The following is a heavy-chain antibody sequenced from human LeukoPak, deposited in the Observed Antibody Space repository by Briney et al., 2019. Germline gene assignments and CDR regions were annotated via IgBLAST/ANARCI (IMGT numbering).Heavy chain of an antibody. CDR2: ISSSGSTI. Sequence: GGSLRLSCAASGFTFSDYYMSWIRQAPGKGLEWVSYISSSGSTIYYADSVKGRFTISRDNAKNSLYLQMNGLRAEDTAVYSCATIKKGLAVAGPFDYWGQGTLVTVSS. D-gene: IGHD6-19*01. CDR3: ATIKKGLAVAGPFDY. CDR1: GFTFSDYY. V-gene: IGHV3-11*04. J-gene: IGHJ4*02.